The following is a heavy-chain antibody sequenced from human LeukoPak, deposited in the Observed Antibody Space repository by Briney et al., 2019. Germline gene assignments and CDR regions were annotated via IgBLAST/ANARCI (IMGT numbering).Heavy chain of an antibody. CDR2: IYYSGST. D-gene: IGHD3-22*01. CDR3: ARGGSGYYDSSGYHKSLYYFDY. V-gene: IGHV4-59*01. J-gene: IGHJ4*02. CDR1: GGSISSYY. Sequence: SETLSLTCTISGGSISSYYWSWIRQPPGKGLEWIGYIYYSGSTNYNPSLKSRVTISVDTSKNQFSLKLSSVTAADTAVYYCARGGSGYYDSSGYHKSLYYFDYWGQGTLVTVSS.